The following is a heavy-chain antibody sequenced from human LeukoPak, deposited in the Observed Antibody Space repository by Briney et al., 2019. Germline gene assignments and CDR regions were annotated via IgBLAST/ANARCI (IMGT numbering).Heavy chain of an antibody. Sequence: GSLRLSCAASGFTFSSYGMSWIRQPPGKGLEWIGEINHSGSTNYNPSLKSRVTISVDTSKNQFSLKLSSVTAADTAVYYCARLGPFTMVRGAKMYYFDYWGQGTLVTVSS. CDR2: INHSGST. V-gene: IGHV4-34*01. J-gene: IGHJ4*02. CDR3: ARLGPFTMVRGAKMYYFDY. CDR1: GFTFSSYG. D-gene: IGHD3-10*01.